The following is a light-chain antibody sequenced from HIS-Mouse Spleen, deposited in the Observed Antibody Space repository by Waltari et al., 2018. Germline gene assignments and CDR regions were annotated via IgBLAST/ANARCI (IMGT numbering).Light chain of an antibody. CDR1: SSNIGSNT. CDR2: RNN. CDR3: AAWDDSLNGNYV. V-gene: IGLV1-44*01. J-gene: IGLJ1*01. Sequence: QSVLTQPPSASGTPGQRVTISCSGSSSNIGSNTVNWYQQLPGTAPKLLIYRNNQRPSGVPDRFPGSKAGNSASLGIRWVQSEDEADYYCAAWDDSLNGNYVFGTGTKVTVL.